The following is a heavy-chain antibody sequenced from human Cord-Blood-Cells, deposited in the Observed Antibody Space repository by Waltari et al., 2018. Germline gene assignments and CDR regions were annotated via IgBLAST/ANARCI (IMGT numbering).Heavy chain of an antibody. CDR3: ARRGSSSWFDY. J-gene: IGHJ4*02. V-gene: IGHV4-39*07. D-gene: IGHD6-13*01. CDR1: GGSISSSSYY. Sequence: QLQLQESGPGLVKPSETLSLPCTASGGSISSSSYYWGWIRQPPGKGLEWIGSIYYSGSTYYNPSLKSRVTISVDTSKNQFSLKLSSVTAADTAVYYCARRGSSSWFDYWGQGTLVTVSS. CDR2: IYYSGST.